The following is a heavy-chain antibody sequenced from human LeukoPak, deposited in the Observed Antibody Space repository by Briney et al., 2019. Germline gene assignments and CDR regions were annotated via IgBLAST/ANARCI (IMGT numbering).Heavy chain of an antibody. D-gene: IGHD2-21*02. V-gene: IGHV3-73*01. CDR1: GFTFSGSA. CDR2: IRSKANSYAT. J-gene: IGHJ4*02. Sequence: GGSLRLSCAASGFTFSGSAMHWVRQASGKGLEWVGRIRSKANSYATAYAASVKGRFTISGDDSKNTAYLQMNSLKTEDTAVYYCTRQDCGGDCYFDYWGQGTLVTVSS. CDR3: TRQDCGGDCYFDY.